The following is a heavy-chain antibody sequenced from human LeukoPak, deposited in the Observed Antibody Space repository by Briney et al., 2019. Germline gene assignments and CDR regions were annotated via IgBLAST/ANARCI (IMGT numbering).Heavy chain of an antibody. CDR3: ARAMGSGYYWFDP. CDR2: ITSNGVST. D-gene: IGHD5-12*01. CDR1: GFTFSTYA. J-gene: IGHJ5*02. V-gene: IGHV3-64*01. Sequence: GGSLRLSCAASGFTFSTYAMHWVRQAPVKGLEYVSAITSNGVSTYYASSVKGRFTISRDNSRNTLYLQMDSLRAEDGAVYYCARAMGSGYYWFDPWGQGTLVTVSS.